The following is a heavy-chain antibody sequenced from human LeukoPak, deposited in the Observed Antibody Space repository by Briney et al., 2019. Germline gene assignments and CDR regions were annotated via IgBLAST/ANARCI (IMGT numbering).Heavy chain of an antibody. CDR3: ARDSGTFDY. CDR1: GGSISSYY. CDR2: IYHSGST. J-gene: IGHJ4*02. V-gene: IGHV4-59*12. D-gene: IGHD3-10*01. Sequence: SETLSLTCTVSGGSISSYYWSWIRQPPGKGLEWIGYIYHSGSTYYNPSLKSRVTISVDRSKNQFSLKLSSVTAADTAVYYCARDSGTFDYWGQGTQVTVSS.